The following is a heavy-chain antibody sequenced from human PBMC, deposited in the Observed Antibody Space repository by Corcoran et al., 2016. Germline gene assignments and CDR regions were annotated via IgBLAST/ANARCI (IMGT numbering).Heavy chain of an antibody. J-gene: IGHJ4*02. Sequence: QVQLQQWGAGLLKPSETLSLTCAVYGGSFSGYYWSWIRQPPGKGLEWIGEINHSGSTNYNPSLKSRVTISVDTSKNQFSLKLSSVTAADTAVYYCASRGDGYPINFDYWGQGTLVTVSS. CDR2: INHSGST. D-gene: IGHD5-12*01. V-gene: IGHV4-34*01. CDR3: ASRGDGYPINFDY. CDR1: GGSFSGYY.